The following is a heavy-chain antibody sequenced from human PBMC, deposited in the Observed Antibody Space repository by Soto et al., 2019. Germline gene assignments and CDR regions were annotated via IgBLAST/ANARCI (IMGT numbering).Heavy chain of an antibody. Sequence: GGSLRLSCAASGFTFSNAWMNWVRQAPGKGLEWVGRIKSKTDGGTTDYAAPVKGRFTISRDDSKNTLYLQMNSLKTEDTAVYYCTTVVGYDYPRAGYYYYYGMDVWGQGTTVTVSS. V-gene: IGHV3-15*07. J-gene: IGHJ6*02. CDR1: GFTFSNAW. D-gene: IGHD5-12*01. CDR3: TTVVGYDYPRAGYYYYYGMDV. CDR2: IKSKTDGGTT.